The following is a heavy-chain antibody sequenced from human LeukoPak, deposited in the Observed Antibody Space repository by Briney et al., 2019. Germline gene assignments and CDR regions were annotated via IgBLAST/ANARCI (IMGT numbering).Heavy chain of an antibody. J-gene: IGHJ4*02. V-gene: IGHV4-31*03. CDR1: SGSISSGDFY. CDR2: IYYSGTA. Sequence: SETLSLTCTVSSGSISSGDFYWSWVRQHPENGLEWIGYIYYSGTAYYNPSLKSRVTMSVDTSKNQFSLKLDSVTAADTAVYYCARFSNAHGVKFDYWGQGTLVTVSS. CDR3: ARFSNAHGVKFDY. D-gene: IGHD2-8*01.